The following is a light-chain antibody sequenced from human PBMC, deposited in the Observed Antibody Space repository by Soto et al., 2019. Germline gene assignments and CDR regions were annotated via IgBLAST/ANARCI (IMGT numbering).Light chain of an antibody. Sequence: EIVMTQSPATLSASPGESATLSCRASQSVSINLAWYHQKPGQAPRLLIYDASTRASGITARFSGSGSGTEFTLTISRLQSEDFAVYYCQQYSNCPQTFGQGTKVDIK. J-gene: IGKJ1*01. CDR1: QSVSIN. V-gene: IGKV3-15*01. CDR3: QQYSNCPQT. CDR2: DAS.